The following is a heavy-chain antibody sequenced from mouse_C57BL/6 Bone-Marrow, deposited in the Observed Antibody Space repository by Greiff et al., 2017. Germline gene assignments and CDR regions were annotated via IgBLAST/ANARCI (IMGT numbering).Heavy chain of an antibody. CDR1: GYTFTSYW. V-gene: IGHV1-7*01. CDR3: ASELDGYYAMDY. Sequence: QVQLQQSGAELAKPGASVKLSCTASGYTFTSYWMHWVKQRPGQGLEWIGYINPSSGYTKYNQKFKDKATLTADKSSSTAYMQLSSLTYEDSAVYYCASELDGYYAMDYWGQGTSVTVSS. D-gene: IGHD2-3*01. J-gene: IGHJ4*01. CDR2: INPSSGYT.